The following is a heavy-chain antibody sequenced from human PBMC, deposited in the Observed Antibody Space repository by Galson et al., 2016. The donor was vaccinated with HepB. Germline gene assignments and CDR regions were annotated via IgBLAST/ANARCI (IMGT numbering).Heavy chain of an antibody. CDR3: ARDRSIGQWFGDPTGWFDP. D-gene: IGHD3-10*01. J-gene: IGHJ5*02. CDR1: GFTFSFYN. CDR2: ITTSASTI. V-gene: IGHV3-48*01. Sequence: SLRLSCAASGFTFSFYNMNWVRQAPGKGLEWVSFITTSASTIYYADSVKGRFTISRDNAKNSLYLQMNSLRAEDTAVYYCARDRSIGQWFGDPTGWFDPWGQGTLVTVSS.